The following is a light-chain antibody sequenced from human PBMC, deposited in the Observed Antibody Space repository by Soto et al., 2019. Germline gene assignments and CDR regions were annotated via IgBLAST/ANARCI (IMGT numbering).Light chain of an antibody. CDR1: KGISRY. Sequence: IQLTQSPSSLSASVGDSVTITCRASKGISRYLAWYQQKAGRAPKLLISAASTLQSGVPSRFSGSGSGTDFTLTISSLQPEEFATYYCQQLNTYPVTFGGGTKVDVK. CDR2: AAS. J-gene: IGKJ4*01. CDR3: QQLNTYPVT. V-gene: IGKV1-9*01.